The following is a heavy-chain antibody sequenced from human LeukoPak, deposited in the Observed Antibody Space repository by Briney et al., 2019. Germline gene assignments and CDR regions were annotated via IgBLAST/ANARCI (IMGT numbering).Heavy chain of an antibody. J-gene: IGHJ4*02. CDR3: TTLDFDY. CDR1: GFTFSGSD. Sequence: GSLRLSCAASGFTFSGSDMHWVRQASGKGLEGVGRIRNKANSSATAYAASVKGRFSISRDDSKNTAYLQTNSLKTEDTALYYCTTLDFDYWGQGTLVTVSS. CDR2: IRNKANSSAT. V-gene: IGHV3-73*01.